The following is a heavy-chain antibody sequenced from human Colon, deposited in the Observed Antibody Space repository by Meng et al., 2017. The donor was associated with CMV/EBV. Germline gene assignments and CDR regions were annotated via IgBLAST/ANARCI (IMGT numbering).Heavy chain of an antibody. Sequence: GESLKISCAASGFTFSVHAMHWVRQAPGKGLEWVSAITGSGSSKYYADSVKGGFTIWRDNSKNSIHLQMSSLRAEDTAVYYCAKSTYDDFWSGHGLDVWGQGTTVTVSS. CDR2: ITGSGSSK. J-gene: IGHJ6*02. CDR1: GFTFSVHA. V-gene: IGHV3-23*01. D-gene: IGHD3-3*01. CDR3: AKSTYDDFWSGHGLDV.